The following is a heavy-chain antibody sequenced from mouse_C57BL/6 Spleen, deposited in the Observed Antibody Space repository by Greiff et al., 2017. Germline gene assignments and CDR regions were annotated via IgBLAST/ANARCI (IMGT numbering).Heavy chain of an antibody. CDR2: IWSGGST. D-gene: IGHD2-3*01. CDR1: GFSLTSYG. V-gene: IGHV2-2*01. Sequence: VMLVESGPGLVQPSQSLSITCTVSGFSLTSYGVHWVRQSPGRGLEWLGVIWSGGSTDYNAAFISRLSISTDNSKSQVFFKMNSLQADDTALYYCARSDGYPYYLDYWGQGTTLTVSS. J-gene: IGHJ2*01. CDR3: ARSDGYPYYLDY.